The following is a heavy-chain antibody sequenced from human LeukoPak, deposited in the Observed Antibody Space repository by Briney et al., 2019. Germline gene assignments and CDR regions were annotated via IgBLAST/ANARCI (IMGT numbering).Heavy chain of an antibody. V-gene: IGHV3-13*01. CDR1: GFTFSSYD. J-gene: IGHJ6*04. CDR3: AELGITMIGGV. Sequence: GGSLRLSCAASGFTFSSYDIHWVRQATGKGLEWVSGIGTAGEIYYPGSVKGRFTISRENAKNSLYLQMNSLRAEVTAVYYCAELGITMIGGVWGKGTTVTISS. CDR2: IGTAGEI. D-gene: IGHD3-10*02.